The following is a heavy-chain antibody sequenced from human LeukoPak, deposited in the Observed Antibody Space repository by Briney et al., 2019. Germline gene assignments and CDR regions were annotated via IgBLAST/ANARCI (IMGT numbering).Heavy chain of an antibody. V-gene: IGHV1-3*01. J-gene: IGHJ4*02. CDR2: TNAGNGNT. Sequence: GESLKISCKGSGYSFTSYWIGWVRQAPGQRLEWMGWTNAGNGNTKYSQKFQGRVTITRDTSASTAYMELSSLRSEDTAVYYCARVLYYDSEEGFDCWGQGTLVTVSS. CDR3: ARVLYYDSEEGFDC. CDR1: GYSFTSYW. D-gene: IGHD3-22*01.